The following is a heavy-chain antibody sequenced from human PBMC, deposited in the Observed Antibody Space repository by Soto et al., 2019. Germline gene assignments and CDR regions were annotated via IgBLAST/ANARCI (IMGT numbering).Heavy chain of an antibody. CDR2: VSHDGTLY. Sequence: QVQLVESGGGVVQPGRSLRLSCSASGFIYSSCAMHWVRQVPGKGLEWLAVVSHDGTLYPYADSVKGRFTIASDKSRKMLGWQMNRLRPAERAVYYGVEDSSSTWAIDYWGQGTGVTVSS. D-gene: IGHD6-6*01. CDR1: GFIYSSCA. V-gene: IGHV3-30*18. CDR3: VEDSSSTWAIDY. J-gene: IGHJ4*02.